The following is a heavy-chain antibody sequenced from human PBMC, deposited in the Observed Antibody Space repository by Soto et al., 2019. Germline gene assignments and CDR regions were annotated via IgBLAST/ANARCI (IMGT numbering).Heavy chain of an antibody. CDR2: IFPGDSDT. V-gene: IGHV5-51*01. CDR1: GYTFTSQW. Sequence: PGESLKISCKASGYTFTSQWIGWVRQMPGKGLEWVGIIFPGDSDTRISPSFQGQVTMSADKSINTAYLQWTSLKASDTAMYYCGSPPVGAYFEYFQHWGQGTVVTVSS. J-gene: IGHJ1*01. D-gene: IGHD1-26*01. CDR3: GSPPVGAYFEYFQH.